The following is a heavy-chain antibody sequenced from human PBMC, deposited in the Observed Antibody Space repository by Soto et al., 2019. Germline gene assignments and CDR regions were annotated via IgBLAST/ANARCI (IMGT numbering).Heavy chain of an antibody. D-gene: IGHD3-10*01. V-gene: IGHV1-3*01. CDR2: INAGNGNT. CDR1: GYTFTSYA. J-gene: IGHJ5*02. CDR3: ARGRITMVRGVMGRYNWFDP. Sequence: QVPLVQSGAEVKKPGASVKVSCKASGYTFTSYAMHWVRQAPRQRLEWMGWINAGNGNTKYSQKFQGRVTITRDTSASTAYMELSSLRSEDTAVYYCARGRITMVRGVMGRYNWFDPWGQGTLVTVSS.